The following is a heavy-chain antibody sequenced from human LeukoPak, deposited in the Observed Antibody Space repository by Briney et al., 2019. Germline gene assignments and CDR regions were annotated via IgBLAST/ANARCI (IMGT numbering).Heavy chain of an antibody. D-gene: IGHD5-12*01. CDR2: ISYSGST. V-gene: IGHV4-59*08. J-gene: IGHJ3*02. Sequence: SETLSLTCTVSGGSISTYYWTWIRQPPGKGLEWIGYISYSGSTNYNPSLRSRVTLSLYPSKNQFSLKLTSVTAADTAVYFCARHFSGYDFDAFDIWGQGTMVTVSS. CDR1: GGSISTYY. CDR3: ARHFSGYDFDAFDI.